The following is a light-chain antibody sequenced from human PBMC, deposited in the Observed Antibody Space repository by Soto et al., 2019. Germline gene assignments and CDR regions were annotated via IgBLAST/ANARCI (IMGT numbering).Light chain of an antibody. J-gene: IGLJ1*01. V-gene: IGLV2-8*01. CDR3: SSYTSTRTYV. CDR2: EVS. Sequence: QFVLTQPPSASGSPGQSVTISCTGTSSDVGGYNYVSWYQQHPGKAPKLMIYEVSERPSGVPDRFSGSKSGDTASLTVSGLQAEDEADYYCSSYTSTRTYVFGTGTKVTVL. CDR1: SSDVGGYNY.